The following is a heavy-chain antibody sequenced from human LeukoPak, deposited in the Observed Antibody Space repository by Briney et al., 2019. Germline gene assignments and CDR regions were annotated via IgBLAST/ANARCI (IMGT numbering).Heavy chain of an antibody. Sequence: GRSLRLSCVASGFTFSSYGMHWVRQAPGKRLEWVAVIWYDGSNKYYADSVKGRFTISRDNSKNTLYLQMNSLRAEDTAVYYCARERGSGYYRAAFDIWGQGTMVTVSS. CDR3: ARERGSGYYRAAFDI. CDR1: GFTFSSYG. CDR2: IWYDGSNK. D-gene: IGHD3-22*01. J-gene: IGHJ3*02. V-gene: IGHV3-33*01.